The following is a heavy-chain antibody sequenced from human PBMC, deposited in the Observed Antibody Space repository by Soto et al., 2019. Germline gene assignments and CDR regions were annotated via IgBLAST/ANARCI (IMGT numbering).Heavy chain of an antibody. D-gene: IGHD3-9*01. V-gene: IGHV3-30*18. Sequence: GGSLRLSCAASGFTFSSYGMHWVRQAPGKGLEWVAVISYDGSNKYYADSVKGRFTISRDNSKNTLYLQMNSLRAEDTAVYYCAKDRVVLRYFDWLFPLVAFDYWSQGTLVTVSS. J-gene: IGHJ4*02. CDR2: ISYDGSNK. CDR3: AKDRVVLRYFDWLFPLVAFDY. CDR1: GFTFSSYG.